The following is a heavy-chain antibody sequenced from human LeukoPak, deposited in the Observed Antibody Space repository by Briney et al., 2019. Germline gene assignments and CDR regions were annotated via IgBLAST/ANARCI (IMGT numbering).Heavy chain of an antibody. J-gene: IGHJ4*02. V-gene: IGHV4-61*02. CDR2: IYTSGST. CDR3: ARELYYGSGLFDY. D-gene: IGHD3-10*01. Sequence: SETLSLTCSVSAYSISSGYYWGWIRQPAGKGLEWIGRIYTSGSTNYNPSLKSRVTISVDTSKNQFSLKLSSVTAADTAVYYCARELYYGSGLFDYWGQGTLVTVSS. CDR1: AYSISSGYY.